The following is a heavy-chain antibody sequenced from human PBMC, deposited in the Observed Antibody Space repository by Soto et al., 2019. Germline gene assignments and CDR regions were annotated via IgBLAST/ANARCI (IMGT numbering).Heavy chain of an antibody. CDR1: GFTFSTFA. J-gene: IGHJ4*02. Sequence: PGGSLRLSCSASGFTFSTFAVHWVRQAPGKGLEWVAVISSDGINKYYADSVKGRFTISRDNSKNTLFLQMNSLRTEDTAIYYCARAPTSRFDYWGQGTLVTVSS. CDR2: ISSDGINK. CDR3: ARAPTSRFDY. V-gene: IGHV3-30-3*01.